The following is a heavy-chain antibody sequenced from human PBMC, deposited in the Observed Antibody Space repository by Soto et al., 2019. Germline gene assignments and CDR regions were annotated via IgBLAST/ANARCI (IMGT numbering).Heavy chain of an antibody. CDR1: GYSFTSYW. CDR3: ARQRWFGDSKTYFAY. CDR2: IDPSNSYT. D-gene: IGHD3-10*01. V-gene: IGHV5-10-1*01. J-gene: IGHJ4*02. Sequence: PGESLKISCKGSGYSFTSYWISWVRQMPGKGLEWMGRIDPSNSYTNYSPSFQGHVTISADKSISTAYLQWSSLKASDTAMYYCARQRWFGDSKTYFAYWGQGTLVTVSS.